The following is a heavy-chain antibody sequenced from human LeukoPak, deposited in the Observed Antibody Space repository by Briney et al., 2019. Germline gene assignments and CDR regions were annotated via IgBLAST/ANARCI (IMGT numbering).Heavy chain of an antibody. V-gene: IGHV3-9*01. CDR3: AKGGWLQLGPDAFDI. CDR2: ISWNSGSI. Sequence: GGSLRLSCAASGFTFDDYAMPWVRHAPGKGLEWVSGISWNSGSIGYADSVKGRFTISRDNAKNSLYLQMNSLRAEDTALYYCAKGGWLQLGPDAFDIWGQGTMVTVSS. CDR1: GFTFDDYA. J-gene: IGHJ3*02. D-gene: IGHD5-24*01.